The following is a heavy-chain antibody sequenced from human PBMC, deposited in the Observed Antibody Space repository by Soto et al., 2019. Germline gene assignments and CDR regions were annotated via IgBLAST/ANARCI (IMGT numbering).Heavy chain of an antibody. CDR3: VRDGERSGDAGDS. J-gene: IGHJ4*02. Sequence: EVQLVESGGALVQPGGSLRLSCAASGFTFSRHWMHWVRQAPGKGLMWISRIKGDGSSANYADSVRGRFTISRDNAKSTLKLQVDSGRAEGTAVYYCVRDGERSGDAGDSWGQGAQVTVSS. D-gene: IGHD1-26*01. V-gene: IGHV3-74*01. CDR1: GFTFSRHW. CDR2: IKGDGSSA.